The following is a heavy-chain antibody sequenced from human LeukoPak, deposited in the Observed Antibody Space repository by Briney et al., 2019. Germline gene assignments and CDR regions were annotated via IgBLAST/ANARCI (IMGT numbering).Heavy chain of an antibody. Sequence: SETLSLTCAVYGGSFSGYYWSWIRQPPGKGLEWIGEINHSGSANYNPSLKSRVTISVDTSKNQFSLKLSSVTAADTAVYYCAIQGIAEATGDYWGQGTLVTVSS. J-gene: IGHJ4*02. V-gene: IGHV4-34*01. CDR1: GGSFSGYY. CDR3: AIQGIAEATGDY. D-gene: IGHD6-13*01. CDR2: INHSGSA.